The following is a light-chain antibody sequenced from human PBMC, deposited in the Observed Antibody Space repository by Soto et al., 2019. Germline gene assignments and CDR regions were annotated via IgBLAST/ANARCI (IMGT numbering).Light chain of an antibody. Sequence: DIQMTQSPSSLSASVGDRVTISCRASQSISRFLNWYQHKPGKAPKLLIYAASSLQSGVPSRFSGGGSGAAFTLTISSLQPEDFATYSCQQSYSTPYTFGQGTKLEIK. CDR2: AAS. CDR1: QSISRF. V-gene: IGKV1-39*01. CDR3: QQSYSTPYT. J-gene: IGKJ2*01.